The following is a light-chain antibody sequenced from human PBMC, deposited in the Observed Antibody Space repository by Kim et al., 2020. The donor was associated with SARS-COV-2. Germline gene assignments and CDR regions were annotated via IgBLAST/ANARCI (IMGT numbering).Light chain of an antibody. CDR3: SSYTSSSTLDWV. Sequence: ITIAGTGTSSYVGCYNYVSWYQQHPGKAPKLMIYDVSNRPSGVSNRFSGSKSGNTASLTISGLQAEDEADYYCSSYTSSSTLDWVFGGGTKVTVL. J-gene: IGLJ3*02. V-gene: IGLV2-14*03. CDR1: SSYVGCYNY. CDR2: DVS.